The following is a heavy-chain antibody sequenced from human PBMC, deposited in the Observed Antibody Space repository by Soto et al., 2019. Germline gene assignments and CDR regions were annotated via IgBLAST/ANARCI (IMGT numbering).Heavy chain of an antibody. Sequence: PGGSLRLSCSAAGFTFSTYAMHWVRQAPGKGLEFVSAISDNGDSTYYAGSVRGRFTISRDNSKNTLYLQMSSLRPEDTAVYHCVKDPSSGGWYGYFHHWGQGTLVTVSS. CDR2: ISDNGDST. D-gene: IGHD6-19*01. V-gene: IGHV3-64D*06. CDR3: VKDPSSGGWYGYFHH. CDR1: GFTFSTYA. J-gene: IGHJ1*01.